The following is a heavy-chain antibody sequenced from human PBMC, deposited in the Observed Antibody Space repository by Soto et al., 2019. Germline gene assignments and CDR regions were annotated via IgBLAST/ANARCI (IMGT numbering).Heavy chain of an antibody. CDR1: GGSFSGYY. Sequence: PSETLSLTCAVYGGSFSGYYWSWIRQPPGKGLEWIGEINHSGSTNYNPSLKSRVTISVDTSKNQFSLKLSSVTAADTAVYYCARGSRRSTLVVVPAAFPFDYWGQRTLVTVSS. V-gene: IGHV4-34*01. D-gene: IGHD2-2*01. J-gene: IGHJ4*02. CDR2: INHSGST. CDR3: ARGSRRSTLVVVPAAFPFDY.